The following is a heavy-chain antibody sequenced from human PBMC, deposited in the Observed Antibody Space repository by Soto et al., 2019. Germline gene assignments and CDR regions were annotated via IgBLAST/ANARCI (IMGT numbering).Heavy chain of an antibody. CDR2: IKQDGIEK. J-gene: IGHJ4*02. CDR3: TRDKIAAAGTIDY. V-gene: IGHV3-7*05. CDR1: GFSFFSCW. Sequence: GRSLRLSCSASGFSFFSCWMSWVLQAPGKGLEWVANIKQDGIEKYYVDSVKGRFTISRDNAKNSLYLQMNSLRAEDTAVYYCTRDKIAAAGTIDYWGQGTLVTVSS. D-gene: IGHD6-13*01.